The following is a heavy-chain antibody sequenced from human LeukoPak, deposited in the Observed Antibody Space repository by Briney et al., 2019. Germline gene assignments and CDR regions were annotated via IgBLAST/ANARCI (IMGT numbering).Heavy chain of an antibody. CDR3: AREQPGP. D-gene: IGHD6-13*01. CDR1: GFTFSTYG. V-gene: IGHV3-30*03. CDR2: ISYAGSNK. J-gene: IGHJ5*02. Sequence: GSLRLSCAASGFTFSTYGMHWVRQAPGKGLEWVAVISYAGSNKYYADSVKGRFGISRDNVKNTLYLQMNSLRAEDTAVYFCAREQPGPWGQGTLVTVS.